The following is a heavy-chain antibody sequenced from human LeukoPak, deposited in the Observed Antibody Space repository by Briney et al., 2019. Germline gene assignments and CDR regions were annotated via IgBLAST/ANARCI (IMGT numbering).Heavy chain of an antibody. V-gene: IGHV4-39*01. CDR2: IYYSGST. CDR3: ARQARYYYGSGSSKYFDY. J-gene: IGHJ4*02. CDR1: GGSISSSSYY. D-gene: IGHD3-10*01. Sequence: PSETLSLTCTVSGGSISSSSYYWGWIRQPPGKGLEWIGSIYYSGSTYYNPSLKSRVTISVDTSKNQFSLKLSSVTAADTAVYYCARQARYYYGSGSSKYFDYWGQGTLVTVSS.